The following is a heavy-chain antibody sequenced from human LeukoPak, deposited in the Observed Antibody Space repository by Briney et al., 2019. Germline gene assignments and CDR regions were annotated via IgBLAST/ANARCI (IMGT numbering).Heavy chain of an antibody. CDR3: TKGDSGYSSGLDAFDI. CDR1: GFTFSNYD. J-gene: IGHJ3*02. Sequence: GGSLRVSCAASGFTFSNYDMHWVRQATGKGLEWVSSISGSGGDTDYANSVKGRFTISRDNSKNTLYLQMNSLRVEDTAIYYCTKGDSGYSSGLDAFDIWGQGTMVTVSS. V-gene: IGHV3-23*01. CDR2: ISGSGGDT. D-gene: IGHD2-15*01.